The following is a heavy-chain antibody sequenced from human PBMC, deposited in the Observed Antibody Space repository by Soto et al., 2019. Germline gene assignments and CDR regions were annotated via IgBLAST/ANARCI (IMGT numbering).Heavy chain of an antibody. CDR3: ARALPIYPRITGVGNNGFDI. CDR1: GDSVSSNSAA. CDR2: TYYRSKWYN. V-gene: IGHV6-1*01. D-gene: IGHD6-13*01. J-gene: IGHJ3*02. Sequence: SQTLSLTCAISGDSVSSNSAAWNWIRQSPSRGLEWLGRTYYRSKWYNDYAVSVKSRVVINPDTSRNQFSLQLKSVTPEDTAVYYCARALPIYPRITGVGNNGFDIWGQGTKVTVSS.